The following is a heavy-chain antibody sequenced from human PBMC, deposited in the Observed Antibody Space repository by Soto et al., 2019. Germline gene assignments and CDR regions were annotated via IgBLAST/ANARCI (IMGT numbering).Heavy chain of an antibody. Sequence: QVQLVQAWAEVKKPGSSVKVSCKASGGTFSSYAISWVRQAPGQGLEWMGGIIPIFGTADYAQKFQGRVTITADESTSTAYMELSSLTSEDTAVYYCARCTGTTNYYYGMDVWGQGTTVTVSS. D-gene: IGHD1-7*01. J-gene: IGHJ6*02. CDR3: ARCTGTTNYYYGMDV. CDR2: IIPIFGTA. V-gene: IGHV1-69*01. CDR1: GGTFSSYA.